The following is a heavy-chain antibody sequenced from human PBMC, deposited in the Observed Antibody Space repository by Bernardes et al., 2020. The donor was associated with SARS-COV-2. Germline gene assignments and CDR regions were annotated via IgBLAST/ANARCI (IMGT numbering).Heavy chain of an antibody. J-gene: IGHJ3*02. V-gene: IGHV3-21*01. D-gene: IGHD3-3*01. CDR3: ARDLGITIFGVVINDAFDI. CDR1: GFTFSSYS. CDR2: ISSSSSYI. Sequence: GSLRLSCAASGFTFSSYSMNWVRQAPGKGLEWVSSISSSSSYIYYADSVKGRFTISRDNAKNSLYLQVNSLRAEDTAVYYCARDLGITIFGVVINDAFDIWGQGTMVTVSS.